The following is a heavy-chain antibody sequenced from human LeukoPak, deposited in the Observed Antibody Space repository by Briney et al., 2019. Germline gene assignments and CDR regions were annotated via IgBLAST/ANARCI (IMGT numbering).Heavy chain of an antibody. CDR2: IWYDGSNK. D-gene: IGHD5-24*01. V-gene: IGHV3-33*06. J-gene: IGHJ4*02. Sequence: GGTLRLSCAASGFTFSSFGMNWVRQAPGKGLEWVAVIWYDGSNKYYADSVKGRFTISRDYSKNTVYLQMNSLRAEDTAVYYCANEASVLASIPYDYWGQGTLVTVSS. CDR1: GFTFSSFG. CDR3: ANEASVLASIPYDY.